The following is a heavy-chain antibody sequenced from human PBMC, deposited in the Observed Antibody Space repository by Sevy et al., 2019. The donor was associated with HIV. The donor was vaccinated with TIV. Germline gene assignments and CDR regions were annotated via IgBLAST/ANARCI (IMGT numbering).Heavy chain of an antibody. CDR1: RFTFSNAW. Sequence: GGSLRLSCAASRFTFSNAWMSWVRQAPGKGLEWVGRIRSKTDGGTTYYAAPVKGRFTISRDVSKNTLYLQMNSLKTEDTAVYYCTTGVVVVPAAPTSYYGMDVWGHGTTVTVSS. V-gene: IGHV3-15*01. CDR3: TTGVVVVPAAPTSYYGMDV. D-gene: IGHD2-2*01. CDR2: IRSKTDGGTT. J-gene: IGHJ6*02.